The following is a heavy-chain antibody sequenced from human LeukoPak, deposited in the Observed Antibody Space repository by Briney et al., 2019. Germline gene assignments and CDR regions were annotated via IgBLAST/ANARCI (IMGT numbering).Heavy chain of an antibody. J-gene: IGHJ6*03. CDR3: ARSGGIAARNLYYYYMDV. CDR1: GGSISSGGYS. CDR2: IYHSGST. V-gene: IGHV4-30-2*01. Sequence: SETLSLTCAVSGGSISSGGYSWRWIRQPPGKGLEWIGYIYHSGSTYYNPSLKSRVTISVDRSKNQFSLKLSSVTAADTAVYYCARSGGIAARNLYYYYMDVWGKGTTVTVSS. D-gene: IGHD6-6*01.